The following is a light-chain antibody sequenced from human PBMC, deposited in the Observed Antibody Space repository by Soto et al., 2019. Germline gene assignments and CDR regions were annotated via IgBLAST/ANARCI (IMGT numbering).Light chain of an antibody. J-gene: IGKJ4*01. Sequence: DIQMTQSPSTLSSSVGDRVTITCQASQGISNYLNWFQHKAGQAPKLLIYGASNLETGVPSRFSGSGSGTDFTLTISSLQPEDIATYYCQQYDNVPLTFGGGTKVDIK. CDR1: QGISNY. V-gene: IGKV1-33*01. CDR3: QQYDNVPLT. CDR2: GAS.